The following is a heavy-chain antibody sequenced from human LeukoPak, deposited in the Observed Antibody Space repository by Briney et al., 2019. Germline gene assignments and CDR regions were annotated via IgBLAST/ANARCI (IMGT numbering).Heavy chain of an antibody. CDR3: AAEDYDFWSGYPDGMDV. Sequence: SVKVSCKASGFTFTSSAVQWVRQARGQRLEWIGWIVVGSGNTNYAQKFQERVTITRDMSTSTAYMELSSLRSEDTAVYYCAAEDYDFWSGYPDGMDVWGQGTTVTVSS. J-gene: IGHJ6*02. V-gene: IGHV1-58*01. D-gene: IGHD3-3*01. CDR1: GFTFTSSA. CDR2: IVVGSGNT.